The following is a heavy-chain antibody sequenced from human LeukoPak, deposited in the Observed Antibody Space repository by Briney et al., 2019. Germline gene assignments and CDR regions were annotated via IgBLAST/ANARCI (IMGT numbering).Heavy chain of an antibody. CDR1: GFTFTSCS. V-gene: IGHV3-30*04. J-gene: IGHJ4*02. D-gene: IGHD2-8*01. Sequence: GGSLRLSCAASGFTFTSCSMQGVRQAPGKGLEWVAVISYDIYSKYYADSVRGRFTISRDNSENTLYLQMNSLRGEDTAVYYCARDAWSVRSYFDYWGQGTLVTVSS. CDR2: ISYDIYSK. CDR3: ARDAWSVRSYFDY.